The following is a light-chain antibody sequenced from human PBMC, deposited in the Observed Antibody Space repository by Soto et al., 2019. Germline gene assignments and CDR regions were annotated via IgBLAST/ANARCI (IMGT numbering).Light chain of an antibody. J-gene: IGKJ2*01. V-gene: IGKV1-5*03. CDR3: QQYNTRYT. Sequence: DIQMTQSPSTLSASVGDRVTITCRASQSISSWLAWYQHKPGKAPKLLIYKASSLKSGVPSRFSGSGSGTEFTLTISSLQPDDFATYFCQQYNTRYTFGQGTKLEIK. CDR1: QSISSW. CDR2: KAS.